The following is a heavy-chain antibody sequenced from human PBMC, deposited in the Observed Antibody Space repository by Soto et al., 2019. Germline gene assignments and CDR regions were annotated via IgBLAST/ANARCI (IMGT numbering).Heavy chain of an antibody. D-gene: IGHD3-16*02. CDR2: ISAYNGNT. CDR1: GYTFTSYG. CDR3: ARDYVWGSYRPRGGMDV. J-gene: IGHJ6*02. V-gene: IGHV1-18*01. Sequence: QVQLVQSGADVKKPGASVKVSCKASGYTFTSYGISWVRQAPGQGLEWMGWISAYNGNTNDAQKLQGRVTMTTDTSKSTAYMALRSLRSDDTAVYYCARDYVWGSYRPRGGMDVWGQGTTVTVSS.